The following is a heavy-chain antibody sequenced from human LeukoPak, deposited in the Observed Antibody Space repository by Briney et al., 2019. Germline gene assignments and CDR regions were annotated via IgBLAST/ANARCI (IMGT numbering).Heavy chain of an antibody. D-gene: IGHD3-22*01. J-gene: IGHJ4*02. Sequence: GGSLRLSCAASGFTVSSNYMSWVRQAPGKGLEWVSVIYSGGSTYYADSVKGRFTTSRDNSKNTLYLQMNSLRAEDTAVYYCARVNWGYDSSGYYPFYYFDYWGQGTLVTVSS. CDR1: GFTVSSNY. CDR2: IYSGGST. CDR3: ARVNWGYDSSGYYPFYYFDY. V-gene: IGHV3-53*01.